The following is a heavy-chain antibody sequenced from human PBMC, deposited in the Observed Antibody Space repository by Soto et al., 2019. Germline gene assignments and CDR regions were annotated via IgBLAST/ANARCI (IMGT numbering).Heavy chain of an antibody. Sequence: PGGSLRLSCAASGFTVSSNYMSWVRQAPGKGLEWVSVIYSGGSTYYADSVKGRFTISRDNSKNTLYLQMNSLRAEDTAVYYCATSGVPAAIDYWGQGTLVTVSS. CDR1: GFTVSSNY. J-gene: IGHJ4*02. CDR3: ATSGVPAAIDY. D-gene: IGHD2-2*01. V-gene: IGHV3-53*01. CDR2: IYSGGST.